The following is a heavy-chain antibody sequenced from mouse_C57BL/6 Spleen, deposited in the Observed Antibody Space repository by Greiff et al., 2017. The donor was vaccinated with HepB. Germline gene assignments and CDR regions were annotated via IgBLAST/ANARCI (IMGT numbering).Heavy chain of an antibody. Sequence: EVQLVESGPGLVKPSQSLSLTCSVTGYSITSGYYWNWIRQFPGNKLEWMGYISYDGSNNYNPSLKNRISITRDTSKNQFFLKLNSVTTEDTATYYCARDGLPYLYDYWGQGTTLTVSS. J-gene: IGHJ2*01. CDR1: GYSITSGYY. D-gene: IGHD3-1*01. CDR2: ISYDGSN. V-gene: IGHV3-6*01. CDR3: ARDGLPYLYDY.